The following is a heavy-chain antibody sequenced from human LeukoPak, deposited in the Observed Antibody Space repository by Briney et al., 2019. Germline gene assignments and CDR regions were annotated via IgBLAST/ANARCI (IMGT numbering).Heavy chain of an antibody. D-gene: IGHD6-19*01. J-gene: IGHJ4*02. CDR1: GFTFSTYA. CDR3: AKGRAAVADTDDDY. V-gene: IGHV3-23*01. CDR2: ISGGTGST. Sequence: GGSLRLSCATSGFTFSTYAMSWVRQAPGKGLEWVSAISGGTGSTYYTDSVKGRFTISRDNSKNTLYLQMNTLRAEDTAVYYCAKGRAAVADTDDDYWGQGTLVTVSS.